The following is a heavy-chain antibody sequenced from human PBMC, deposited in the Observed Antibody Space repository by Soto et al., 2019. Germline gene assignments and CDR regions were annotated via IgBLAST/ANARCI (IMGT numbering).Heavy chain of an antibody. V-gene: IGHV3-23*01. CDR3: AKVVRDSVAETT. Sequence: LSLTCAASGFTFSSYAMSWVRQAPGKGLEWVSAISGSGGSTYYADSVKGRFTISRDNSKNTLYLQMTSLRAEDTAVYYCAKVVRDSVAETTWGQGTLVTVSS. D-gene: IGHD4-17*01. J-gene: IGHJ4*02. CDR2: ISGSGGST. CDR1: GFTFSSYA.